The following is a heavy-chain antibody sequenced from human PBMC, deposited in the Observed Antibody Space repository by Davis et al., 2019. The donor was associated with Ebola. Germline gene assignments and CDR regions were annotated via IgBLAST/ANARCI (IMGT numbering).Heavy chain of an antibody. V-gene: IGHV1-69*13. Sequence: SVKVSCKASGGTFSSYAISWVRQAPGQGLEWMGGIIPIFGTANYAQKFQGRVTITADESTSTAYMELSSLRSEDTAVYYCARKKGSGSGTDYWGQGTLVTVSS. CDR1: GGTFSSYA. D-gene: IGHD3-10*01. CDR3: ARKKGSGSGTDY. J-gene: IGHJ4*02. CDR2: IIPIFGTA.